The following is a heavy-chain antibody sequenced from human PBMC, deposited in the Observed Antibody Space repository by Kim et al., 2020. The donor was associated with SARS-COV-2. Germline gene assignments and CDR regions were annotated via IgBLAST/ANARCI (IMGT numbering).Heavy chain of an antibody. D-gene: IGHD1-26*01. CDR3: ATYSGSYYDYYYYYYMDV. J-gene: IGHJ6*03. V-gene: IGHV3-72*01. CDR1: GFTFSDHY. Sequence: GGSLRLSCAASGFTFSDHYMDWVRQAPGKGLEWVGRTRNKANSYTTEYAASVKGRFTISRDDSKNSLYLQMNSLKTEDTAVYYCATYSGSYYDYYYYYYMDVWGKGTTVTVSS. CDR2: TRNKANSYTT.